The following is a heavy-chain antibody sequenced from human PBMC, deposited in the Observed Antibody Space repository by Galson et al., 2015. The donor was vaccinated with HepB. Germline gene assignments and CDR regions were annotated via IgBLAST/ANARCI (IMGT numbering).Heavy chain of an antibody. CDR1: GGSISSYY. D-gene: IGHD2-2*01. CDR3: ARYCSSTSCPPWLYGMDV. Sequence: SLTCTVSGGSISSYYWSWIRQPPGKGLEWIGYIYYSGSTNYNPSLKSRATISVDTSKNQFSLKLSSVTAADTAVYYCARYCSSTSCPPWLYGMDVWGQGTTVTVSS. J-gene: IGHJ6*02. V-gene: IGHV4-59*01. CDR2: IYYSGST.